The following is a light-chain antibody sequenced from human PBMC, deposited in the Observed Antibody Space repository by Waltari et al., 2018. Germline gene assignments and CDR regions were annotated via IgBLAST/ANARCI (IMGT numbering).Light chain of an antibody. CDR2: GNK. CDR1: RSNIGSNT. CDR3: AAWDDSLNGPWV. V-gene: IGLV1-44*01. J-gene: IGLJ3*02. Sequence: QSVLTQPPSASGTPGQRVTISCSGSRSNIGSNTGKWYQQQLPGTAPKLLIYGNKQRPSGVPDRFAVSKSGTSASLVISGLQSEDEADYFCAAWDDSLNGPWVFGGGTKVTVL.